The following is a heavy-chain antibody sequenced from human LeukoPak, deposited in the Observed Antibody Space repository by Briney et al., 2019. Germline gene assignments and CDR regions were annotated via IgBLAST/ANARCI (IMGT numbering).Heavy chain of an antibody. CDR2: INHSGST. CDR3: ARMVSQGYDFWSGYYHLYFDY. J-gene: IGHJ4*02. CDR1: GGSFSGYY. V-gene: IGHV4-34*01. Sequence: PSETLSLTCAVYGGSFSGYYWSWIRQPPGKGLEWIGEINHSGSTNYNPSLKSRVTISVDTSKNQFSLKLSSVTAADTAVYYCARMVSQGYDFWSGYYHLYFDYWGQGTLVTVSS. D-gene: IGHD3-3*01.